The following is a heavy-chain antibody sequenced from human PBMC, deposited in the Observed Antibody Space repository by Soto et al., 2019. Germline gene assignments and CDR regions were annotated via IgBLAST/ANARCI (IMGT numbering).Heavy chain of an antibody. CDR3: ARCSRNSCYSYGVDV. CDR2: ISDSGATK. V-gene: IGHV3-48*02. J-gene: IGHJ6*02. CDR1: GFTFSNCG. Sequence: GGSLRLSCAASGFTFSNCGMNWVRQTPGKGLEWVSYISDSGATKHYADSVKGRFTISRDNGKDSLYLQMNSLRDEDTAVYFCARCSRNSCYSYGVDVWGQGATVTVSS. D-gene: IGHD2-15*01.